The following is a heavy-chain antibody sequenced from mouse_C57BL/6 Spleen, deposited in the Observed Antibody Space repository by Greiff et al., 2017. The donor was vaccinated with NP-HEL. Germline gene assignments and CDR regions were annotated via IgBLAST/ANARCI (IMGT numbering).Heavy chain of an antibody. J-gene: IGHJ2*01. D-gene: IGHD2-2*01. CDR2: INPNNGGT. V-gene: IGHV1-26*01. Sequence: EVQLQQSGPELVKPGASVKISCKASGYTFTDYYMTWVKQSPGKSLEWIGDINPNNGGTSYNQKFKGKATLTVDKSSSTAYMELRSLTSEDSAVYYCARKECGYEAFDDWGKGTTVTVSS. CDR3: ARKECGYEAFDD. CDR1: GYTFTDYY.